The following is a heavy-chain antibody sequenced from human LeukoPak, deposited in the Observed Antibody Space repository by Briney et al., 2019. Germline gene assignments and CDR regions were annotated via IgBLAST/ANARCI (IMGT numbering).Heavy chain of an antibody. D-gene: IGHD5-24*01. J-gene: IGHJ4*02. CDR1: GFIFSSFG. Sequence: GRSLRLSCAASGFIFSSFGMHWVRQAPGKGLEWVAVISYDGSNKHYADSVKGRFTISRDNPKNLLFLQINSLRVEDTAVYYCARETPRRGETRDGYRWGQGTVVTVSS. V-gene: IGHV3-30*03. CDR2: ISYDGSNK. CDR3: ARETPRRGETRDGYR.